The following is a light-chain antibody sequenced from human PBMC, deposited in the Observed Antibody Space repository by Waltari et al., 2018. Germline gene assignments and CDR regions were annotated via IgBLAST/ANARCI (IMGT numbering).Light chain of an antibody. J-gene: IGLJ1*01. Sequence: QSGLTQPPSVFGAPGQRVTISCTGSSSNAGPHYGTCWYQQLPGTAPKRLIYDDDKRPSGVPDRFSGSRSGTTASLDIAGLQAEDEADYYCQSYDRSLSAYVFGTGTKVTVV. CDR2: DDD. CDR1: SSNAGPHYG. CDR3: QSYDRSLSAYV. V-gene: IGLV1-40*01.